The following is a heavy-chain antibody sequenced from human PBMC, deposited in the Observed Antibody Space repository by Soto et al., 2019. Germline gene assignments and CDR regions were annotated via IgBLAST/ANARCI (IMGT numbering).Heavy chain of an antibody. Sequence: QVQLVESGGGVVQPGRSLRLSCRISGFSLTVYSMNWVRQAPAKGLEWAAVIQPDGVTKNYADSVQGRFVISGDNSKNTLYLEMDSLTPEDTAVYYCARGLQGFDYWGQGTLVTVSS. CDR3: ARGLQGFDY. CDR2: IQPDGVTK. CDR1: GFSLTVYS. J-gene: IGHJ4*02. V-gene: IGHV3-30*09.